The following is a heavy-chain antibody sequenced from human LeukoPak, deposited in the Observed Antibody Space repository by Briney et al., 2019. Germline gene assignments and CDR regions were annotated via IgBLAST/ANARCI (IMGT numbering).Heavy chain of an antibody. J-gene: IGHJ6*03. V-gene: IGHV1-2*02. CDR2: INPNSGGT. D-gene: IGHD3-22*01. CDR1: GYTFTGYY. Sequence: ASVKVSCKASGYTFTGYYMHWVRQAPGQGLEWMGWINPNSGGTNYAQKFQGRVTMTRDTSISTAYMELSRLRSDDTAVYYCARGGYDSSGYYPHYYYYYMDVWGKGTTVTISS. CDR3: ARGGYDSSGYYPHYYYYYMDV.